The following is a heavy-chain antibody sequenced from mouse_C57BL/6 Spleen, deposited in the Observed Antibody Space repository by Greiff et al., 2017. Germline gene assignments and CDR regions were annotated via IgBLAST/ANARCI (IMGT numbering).Heavy chain of an antibody. D-gene: IGHD1-1*01. Sequence: QVQLQQPGAELVRPGSSVKLSCKASGYTFTSYWMDRVKQRPGQGLEWIGNIYPADSETHYNQKFKDKDTLTVDKSSSTAYMQLSSLTSEDSAVYYCARQLYGTYYYAMDYWGQGTSVTVSS. CDR3: ARQLYGTYYYAMDY. CDR1: GYTFTSYW. J-gene: IGHJ4*01. V-gene: IGHV1-61*01. CDR2: IYPADSET.